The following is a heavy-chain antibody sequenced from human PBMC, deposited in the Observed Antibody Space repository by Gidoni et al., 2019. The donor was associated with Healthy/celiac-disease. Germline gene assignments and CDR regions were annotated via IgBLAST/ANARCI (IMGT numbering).Heavy chain of an antibody. CDR2: LNHSGST. Sequence: QVQLQQWRAGLMKPSETLSLTCAVYGGSFSGYYWSWIRQPPGKGLEWIGELNHSGSTNYNPSLKSRVTISVDTSKNQFSLKLSSVTAADTAVYYCARGTGYSTDYWGQGTLVTVSS. V-gene: IGHV4-34*01. CDR1: GGSFSGYY. CDR3: ARGTGYSTDY. D-gene: IGHD5-18*01. J-gene: IGHJ4*02.